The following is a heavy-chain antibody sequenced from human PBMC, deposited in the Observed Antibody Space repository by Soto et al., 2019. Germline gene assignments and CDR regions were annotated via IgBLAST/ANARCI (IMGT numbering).Heavy chain of an antibody. CDR3: ARGGGFDSFDY. CDR1: GASITYAAYS. D-gene: IGHD3-10*01. V-gene: IGHV4-30-2*01. CDR2: INHLETT. J-gene: IGHJ4*02. Sequence: SETLSLTCTVSGASITYAAYSWSWIRHTPGKGLEWIGYINHLETTFYNPSFESRLTLSIDRTKNQFSLNLKSMSAADRAVYFCARGGGFDSFDYWGQGILVTVSS.